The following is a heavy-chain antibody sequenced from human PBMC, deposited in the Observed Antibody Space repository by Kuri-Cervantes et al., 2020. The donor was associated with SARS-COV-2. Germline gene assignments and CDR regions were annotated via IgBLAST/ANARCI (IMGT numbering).Heavy chain of an antibody. V-gene: IGHV4-34*08. CDR3: AGGVCSGGSCYLPPSWFDP. J-gene: IGHJ5*02. Sequence: GSLRLSCAASGFTFSSYEMNWVRQAPGKGLEWVGEINHSGSTNYNPSLKSRVTVSVDTSKNQFSLKMTSVTAADTAVYYCAGGVCSGGSCYLPPSWFDPWGQGTRVTVSS. CDR1: GFTFSSYE. CDR2: INHSGST. D-gene: IGHD2-15*01.